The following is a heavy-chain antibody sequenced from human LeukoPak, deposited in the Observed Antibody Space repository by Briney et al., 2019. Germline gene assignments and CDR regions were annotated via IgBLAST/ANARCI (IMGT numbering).Heavy chain of an antibody. CDR2: ISSDGSNK. CDR1: GFTFSSYW. CDR3: AKGSGGSGSFYNHFDC. D-gene: IGHD3-10*01. J-gene: IGHJ4*02. Sequence: GGSLRLSCAASGFTFSSYWMSWVRQAPGKGLEWVAVISSDGSNKYYADSVKGRFTISRDNSKNTLSLQMNSLRTEDTAVFYCAKGSGGSGSFYNHFDCWGQGTLVTVSS. V-gene: IGHV3-30*18.